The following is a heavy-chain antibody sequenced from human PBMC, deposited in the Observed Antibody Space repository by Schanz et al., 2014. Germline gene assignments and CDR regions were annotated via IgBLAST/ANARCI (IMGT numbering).Heavy chain of an antibody. CDR3: ARDRRNADLDY. V-gene: IGHV3-23*04. J-gene: IGHJ4*02. Sequence: EVQLVESGGGLIQPGGSLRLSCAASGFTFSTYAMAWVRQAPGKGLEWVSGITGASDHIDYAESVKGRFTISRDNSKNSLYLEMNSLRAEDTALYYCARDRRNADLDYWGQGTLVTVSS. D-gene: IGHD1-1*01. CDR1: GFTFSTYA. CDR2: ITGASDHI.